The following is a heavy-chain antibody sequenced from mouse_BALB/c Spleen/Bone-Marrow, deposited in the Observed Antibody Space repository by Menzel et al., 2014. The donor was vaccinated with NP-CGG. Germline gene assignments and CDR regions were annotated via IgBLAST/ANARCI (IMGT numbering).Heavy chain of an antibody. J-gene: IGHJ3*01. CDR3: ARGGGAYYGNYWFAY. Sequence: EVQGVESGGDLVKPGGSPKLSCAASGFTFSSYGMSWVRQTPDKRLEWVATISSGGSYTYYPDSVKGRFTISRDGAENTLYLQMSSLKSEDTAMYYCARGGGAYYGNYWFAYWGQGTLVTVSA. CDR2: ISSGGSYT. V-gene: IGHV5-6*01. D-gene: IGHD2-10*01. CDR1: GFTFSSYG.